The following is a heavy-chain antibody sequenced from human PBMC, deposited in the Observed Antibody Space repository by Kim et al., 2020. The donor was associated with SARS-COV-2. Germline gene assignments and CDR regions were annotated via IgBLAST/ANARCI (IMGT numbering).Heavy chain of an antibody. CDR1: GFTFSDYY. CDR3: ARDLAAALVGWFDP. CDR2: ISSSSSNT. V-gene: IGHV3-11*05. Sequence: GGSLRLSCAASGFTFSDYYMSWIRQAPGKGLEWVSYISSSSSNTYYADSVKGRFTISRDNAKNALYLQMNSLRAEDTAVYYCARDLAAALVGWFDPWGQGTLVTVSS. J-gene: IGHJ5*02. D-gene: IGHD6-13*01.